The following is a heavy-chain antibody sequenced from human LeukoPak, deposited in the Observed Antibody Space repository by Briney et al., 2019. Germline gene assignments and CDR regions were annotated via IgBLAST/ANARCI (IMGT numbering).Heavy chain of an antibody. CDR3: VRGSYGAYDY. CDR1: GFTVSSNY. CDR2: IYSGGST. Sequence: PGGSLRLSCAASGFTVSSNYMSWVRQAPGKGLEWVSVIYSGGSTYYADSVRGRFTISRDNSRNTLFLQMNSLRAEDTAVYYCVRGSYGAYDYWGQGSLVTVSS. V-gene: IGHV3-66*01. D-gene: IGHD4-17*01. J-gene: IGHJ4*02.